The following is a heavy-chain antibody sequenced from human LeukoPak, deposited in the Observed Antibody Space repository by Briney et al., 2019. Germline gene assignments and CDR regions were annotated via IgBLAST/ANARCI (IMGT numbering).Heavy chain of an antibody. CDR1: GYSFTSYW. CDR3: ARQRAPDCSSTSCLPGSYYYYYMDV. Sequence: GESLKISCKGSGYSFTSYWIGWVRQMPGKGLEWMGIIYPGDSDTRYSPSFQGQVTISADKSISTAYLQWSSLKASDTAMYYCARQRAPDCSSTSCLPGSYYYYYMDVWGKGTTVTVSS. D-gene: IGHD2-2*01. J-gene: IGHJ6*03. V-gene: IGHV5-51*01. CDR2: IYPGDSDT.